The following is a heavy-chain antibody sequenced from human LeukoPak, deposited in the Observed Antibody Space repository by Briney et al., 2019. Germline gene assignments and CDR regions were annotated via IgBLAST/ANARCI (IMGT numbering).Heavy chain of an antibody. CDR2: IYYSGST. CDR1: DGSISSSSYY. CDR3: ASSIAAAGNFDY. D-gene: IGHD6-13*01. Sequence: SETLSLTCTVSDGSISSSSYYWGWIRQPPGKGLEWIGTIYYSGSTYYSPSLKSRVAISVDTSKNQFSLKLSSVTAADTAVYYCASSIAAAGNFDYWGQGTLVTVSS. V-gene: IGHV4-39*01. J-gene: IGHJ4*02.